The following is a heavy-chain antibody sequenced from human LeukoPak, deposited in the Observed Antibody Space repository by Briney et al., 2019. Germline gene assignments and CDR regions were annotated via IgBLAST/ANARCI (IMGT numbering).Heavy chain of an antibody. Sequence: GGSLRLSCAASGFTFSSYAMHWGRQAPGKGLEYVSAIGSNGGSTYYANSVKGRFTISRDNSKNTLYLQMGSLRAEDMDVYYCARKGSGTYYDYWGPGTLVTVSS. CDR1: GFTFSSYA. V-gene: IGHV3-64*01. J-gene: IGHJ4*02. D-gene: IGHD3-10*01. CDR3: ARKGSGTYYDY. CDR2: IGSNGGST.